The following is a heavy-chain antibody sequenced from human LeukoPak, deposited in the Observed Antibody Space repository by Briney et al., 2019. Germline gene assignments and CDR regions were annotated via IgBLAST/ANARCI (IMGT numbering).Heavy chain of an antibody. V-gene: IGHV4-30-2*06. CDR2: NSHTGGT. CDR1: GGSISSPSYS. Sequence: PSETLSLTCTVSGGSISSPSYSWSWIRQSAGKGLEWIGYNSHTGGTLDNPSLTSRVTMSLDRSRSQFSLRLSSVTAADTAVYYCARGAQFYYDTSGYFDYWGQGILVTVSS. CDR3: ARGAQFYYDTSGYFDY. D-gene: IGHD3-22*01. J-gene: IGHJ4*02.